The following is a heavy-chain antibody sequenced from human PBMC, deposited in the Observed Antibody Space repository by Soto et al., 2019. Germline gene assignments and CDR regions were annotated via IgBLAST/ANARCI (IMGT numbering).Heavy chain of an antibody. J-gene: IGHJ6*02. Sequence: PSETLSLTCAVYGGSFSGYYWGWFRQPPGKGLEWIGEINHSGSTNYNPSLKSRVTISVDTPKNQFSLKLSSVTAADTAVYYCARWSLGWGGMDVWGQGTTVTVSS. CDR2: INHSGST. CDR3: ARWSLGWGGMDV. D-gene: IGHD3-16*01. CDR1: GGSFSGYY. V-gene: IGHV4-34*01.